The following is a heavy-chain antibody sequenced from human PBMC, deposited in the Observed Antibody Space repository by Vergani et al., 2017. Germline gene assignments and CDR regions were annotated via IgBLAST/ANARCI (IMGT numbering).Heavy chain of an antibody. J-gene: IGHJ4*02. V-gene: IGHV4-59*08. CDR1: GGSISSYY. Sequence: QLQLQESCPGLVKPSETLSLTCTVSGGSISSYYWSWIRQPPGKGLEWIGYIYYSGSTYYNPSLKSRVTISVDTSKNQFSLKLSSVTAADTAVYYCARAPDILTGYYAFDYWGQGTLVTVSS. CDR2: IYYSGST. D-gene: IGHD3-9*01. CDR3: ARAPDILTGYYAFDY.